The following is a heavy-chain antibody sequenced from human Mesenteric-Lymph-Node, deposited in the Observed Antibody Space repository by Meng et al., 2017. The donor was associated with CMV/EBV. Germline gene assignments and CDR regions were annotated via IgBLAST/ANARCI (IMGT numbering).Heavy chain of an antibody. V-gene: IGHV3-66*02. CDR3: ARGLYQPVWFDP. CDR1: GFTFSSYS. Sequence: GGSLRLSCTASGFTFSSYSMNWVRQAPGKGLEWVSVIYTDGSTYYADSVKGRFTISRDNSKNTLYLQMNSLRAEDTAVYYCARGLYQPVWFDPWGQGTLVTVSS. J-gene: IGHJ5*02. CDR2: IYTDGST. D-gene: IGHD2-2*02.